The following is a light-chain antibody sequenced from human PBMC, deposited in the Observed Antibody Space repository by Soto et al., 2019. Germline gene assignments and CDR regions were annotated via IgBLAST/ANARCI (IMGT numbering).Light chain of an antibody. Sequence: EIVFTQSPSTLSLSPGERATLSCRASQSVSSYLAWYQQKPGQAPRLLIYGASTRATGIPARFSGSGSGTEFTLSISSLQSEDFAVYYCKQYKEWPPFTFGQGTRLEI. V-gene: IGKV3-15*01. J-gene: IGKJ5*01. CDR3: KQYKEWPPFT. CDR2: GAS. CDR1: QSVSSY.